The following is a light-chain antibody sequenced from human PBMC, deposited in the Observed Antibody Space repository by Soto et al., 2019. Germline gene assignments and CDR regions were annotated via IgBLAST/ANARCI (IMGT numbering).Light chain of an antibody. CDR3: GTWDGRLTGEV. Sequence: QSVLTQPTSVSAAPGQKVTISCSGSSSNIGNNYVSWFQQLPGTAPKLLIYDNNKRPSGIPDRFSGSKSGTSATLDITGLQTGDEADYYCGTWDGRLTGEVFGEGTKLTVL. CDR2: DNN. CDR1: SSNIGNNY. V-gene: IGLV1-51*01. J-gene: IGLJ2*01.